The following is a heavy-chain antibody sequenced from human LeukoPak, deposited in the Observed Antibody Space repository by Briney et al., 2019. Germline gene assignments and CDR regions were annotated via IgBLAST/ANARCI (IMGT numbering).Heavy chain of an antibody. Sequence: GRSLRLSCAASGFNFSSYVMHWVRQAPGKGREGVAVIAYDGSNKYYADSVKGRFTISRDNSKNTLYLQMNSLRAEATAVYYCAKDRLLWFGRGAFDIWGQGTMVTVSS. CDR1: GFNFSSYV. D-gene: IGHD3-10*01. V-gene: IGHV3-30*18. J-gene: IGHJ3*02. CDR2: IAYDGSNK. CDR3: AKDRLLWFGRGAFDI.